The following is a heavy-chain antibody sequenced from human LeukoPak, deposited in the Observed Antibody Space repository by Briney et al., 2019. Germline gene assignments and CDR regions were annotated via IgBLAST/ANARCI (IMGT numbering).Heavy chain of an antibody. V-gene: IGHV4-59*08. D-gene: IGHD3-22*01. CDR2: IYYSGST. J-gene: IGHJ3*02. CDR3: ARNDLTNYYDSSGFDAFDI. Sequence: SETLSLTCTVSGGSISSYYWSWIRQPPGKGLEWIGYIYYSGSTNYNPSLKSRVTVSVDTSKNQFSLKLSSVTAADTAVYYCARNDLTNYYDSSGFDAFDIWGQGTMVTVSS. CDR1: GGSISSYY.